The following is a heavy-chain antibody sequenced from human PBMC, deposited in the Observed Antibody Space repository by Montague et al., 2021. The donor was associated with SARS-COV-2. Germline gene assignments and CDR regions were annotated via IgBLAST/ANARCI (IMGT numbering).Heavy chain of an antibody. CDR2: ISSSSSYI. J-gene: IGHJ6*02. Sequence: SLRLSCAASGFTFSSYSMNWVRQAPGKGLEWVSSISSSSSYIYYADSAKGRFTISRDNAKNSLYLQMNSLRAEDTAVYYCARDPLDYGLWSSGSYYNAYYYDYGMDVWGRGTPVTVSS. CDR3: ARDPLDYGLWSSGSYYNAYYYDYGMDV. D-gene: IGHD3-10*01. CDR1: GFTFSSYS. V-gene: IGHV3-21*01.